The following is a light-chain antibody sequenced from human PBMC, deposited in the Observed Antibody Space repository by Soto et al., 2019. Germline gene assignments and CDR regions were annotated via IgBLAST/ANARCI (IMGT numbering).Light chain of an antibody. CDR1: QNIYNY. CDR3: EQTYSTPVT. CDR2: AAS. J-gene: IGKJ5*01. V-gene: IGKV1-39*01. Sequence: DIQMTQSPSSLSASVGDRVTVTCRTSQNIYNYLNWYQQKPGKAPKLLIYAASSVQSGVPVRFSGSGSGTDFTLTISRLQHEDFATYYGEQTYSTPVTFGQGTRLEVK.